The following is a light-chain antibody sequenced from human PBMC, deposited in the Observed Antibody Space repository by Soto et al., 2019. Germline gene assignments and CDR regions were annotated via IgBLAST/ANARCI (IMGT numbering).Light chain of an antibody. J-gene: IGLJ3*02. CDR2: EVT. CDR3: SSYTSTSTLWV. V-gene: IGLV2-14*01. Sequence: QSALTQPASVSGSPEQSITISCTGTSSDVGGYNYVSWCQQHPGKAPKLMIYEVTNRPSGVSNRFFGSKSGNTASLTISGLQAEDEADYYCSSYTSTSTLWVFGGGTKLTVL. CDR1: SSDVGGYNY.